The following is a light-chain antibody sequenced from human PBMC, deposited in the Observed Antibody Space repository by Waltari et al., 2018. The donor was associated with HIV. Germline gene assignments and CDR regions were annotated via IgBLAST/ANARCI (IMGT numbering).Light chain of an antibody. CDR2: SNN. V-gene: IGLV1-44*01. Sequence: QSVLTQPPSASGTPGQRVTISCSGSGPNIGGSTVNWYQQLPGTAPKLLNKSNNQAPEWVPDRVSGSESGTSASLAISGLQSDDETTYYCATWDGSLNGPVFGGGTKLTVL. CDR3: ATWDGSLNGPV. CDR1: GPNIGGST. J-gene: IGLJ3*02.